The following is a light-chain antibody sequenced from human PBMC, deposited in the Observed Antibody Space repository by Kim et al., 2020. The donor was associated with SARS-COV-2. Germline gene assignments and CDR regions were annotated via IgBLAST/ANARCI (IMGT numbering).Light chain of an antibody. Sequence: SASVGDRVTITCRANQDISNSLAWFQQTPGSAPKRLIYGASTLQNGVPSRFGGSGSGTEFTLTISNMQPEDFATYFCLQHHAYPWTFGRGTKLEI. CDR2: GAS. CDR1: QDISNS. V-gene: IGKV1-17*03. J-gene: IGKJ1*01. CDR3: LQHHAYPWT.